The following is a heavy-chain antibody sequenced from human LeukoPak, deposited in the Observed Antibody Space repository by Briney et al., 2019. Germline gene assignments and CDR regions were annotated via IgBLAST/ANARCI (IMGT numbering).Heavy chain of an antibody. V-gene: IGHV4-59*11. J-gene: IGHJ6*03. CDR1: DGSISSHY. Sequence: SETLSLTCTVSDGSISSHYWSWIRQPPGKGLEWIGYIYYSGSTNYNPSLKSRDTISVDTSKNQFSLKLSSVTAADTAVYYCARLHNGRNSRSSDYYYYMDVWGKGTTVTVSS. CDR3: ARLHNGRNSRSSDYYYYMDV. CDR2: IYYSGST. D-gene: IGHD6-6*01.